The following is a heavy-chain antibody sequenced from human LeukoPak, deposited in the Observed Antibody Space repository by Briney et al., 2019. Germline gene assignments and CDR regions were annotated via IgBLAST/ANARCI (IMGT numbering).Heavy chain of an antibody. CDR3: ARGNKLLSPSYGFDM. CDR2: ISTAGDT. D-gene: IGHD2-2*01. J-gene: IGHJ3*02. CDR1: GFTFRSYD. Sequence: GGSLRLSCAASGFTFRSYDMHWVRQPIGKGLEWVSAISTAGDTYYSGSVKGRFTISRENTKNSLYLQMNSLGAGDTAVYYCARGNKLLSPSYGFDMWGQGTMVTVSS. V-gene: IGHV3-13*01.